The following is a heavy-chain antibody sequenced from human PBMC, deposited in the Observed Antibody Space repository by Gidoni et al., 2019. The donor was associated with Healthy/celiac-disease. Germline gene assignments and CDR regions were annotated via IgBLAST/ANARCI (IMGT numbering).Heavy chain of an antibody. J-gene: IGHJ4*02. Sequence: EVQLVESGGGLVQPGRSLRLSCAASGFTFDDYAMPWVRQAPGKGLEWVSGISWNSGSIGYADSVKGRFTISRDNAKNSLYLQMNSLRAEDTALYYCAKDRGGSYGLGDPNFDYWGQGTLVTVSS. CDR3: AKDRGGSYGLGDPNFDY. CDR1: GFTFDDYA. V-gene: IGHV3-9*01. D-gene: IGHD1-26*01. CDR2: ISWNSGSI.